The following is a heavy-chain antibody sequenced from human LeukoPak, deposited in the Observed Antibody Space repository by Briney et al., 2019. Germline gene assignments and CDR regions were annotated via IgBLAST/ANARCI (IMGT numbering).Heavy chain of an antibody. CDR3: ARTNCSGGSCYSDY. V-gene: IGHV4-59*01. CDR2: IYYSGST. D-gene: IGHD2-15*01. J-gene: IGHJ4*02. Sequence: PSETLSLTCTVSGGSISSYYWSWIRQPPGKGLEWIGYIYYSGSTNYNPSLKSRVTISVDTSKNQFSLKLSSVTAADTAVYYRARTNCSGGSCYSDYWGQGTLVTVSS. CDR1: GGSISSYY.